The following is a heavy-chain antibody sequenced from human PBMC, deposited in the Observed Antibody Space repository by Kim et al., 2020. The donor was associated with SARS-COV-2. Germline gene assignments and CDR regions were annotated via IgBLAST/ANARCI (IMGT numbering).Heavy chain of an antibody. V-gene: IGHV3-43*01. J-gene: IGHJ4*02. CDR1: GFTFDDYT. Sequence: GGSLRLSCAASGFTFDDYTMHWVRQAPGKGLEWVSLISWDGGSTYYADSVKGRFTISRDNSKNSLYLQMNSLRTEDTALYYCAKMANSGYDILTGYYDYWGQGTLVTVSS. CDR3: AKMANSGYDILTGYYDY. D-gene: IGHD3-9*01. CDR2: ISWDGGST.